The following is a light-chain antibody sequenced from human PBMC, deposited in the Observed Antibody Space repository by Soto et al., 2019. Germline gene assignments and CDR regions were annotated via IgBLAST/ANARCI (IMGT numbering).Light chain of an antibody. CDR2: DNT. Sequence: QSVLTQSPSVSAAPGQQGTISCSGSSSNIGHNYVSWYQQLPGTAPKLLIYDNTERPSGIPDRFSGSKSGTSGTLDITGLQTGDEADYYCATWDGSLPGEVFGGGTKLTVL. CDR3: ATWDGSLPGEV. V-gene: IGLV1-51*01. CDR1: SSNIGHNY. J-gene: IGLJ2*01.